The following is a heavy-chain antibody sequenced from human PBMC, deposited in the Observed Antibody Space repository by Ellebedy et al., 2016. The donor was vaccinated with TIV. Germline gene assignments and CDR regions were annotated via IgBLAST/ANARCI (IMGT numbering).Heavy chain of an antibody. CDR1: GFTFSDYG. CDR3: AKEATVRKSSYFDY. D-gene: IGHD4-17*01. V-gene: IGHV3-30*18. Sequence: GESLKISCEASGFTFSDYGMQWVRQAPGKGLEWVAVIAHDGSREYYADSVKGRFTITRDNSKNTMSLQMDSLRCEDTAVYYCAKEATVRKSSYFDYWGQGNLVTVSS. CDR2: IAHDGSRE. J-gene: IGHJ4*02.